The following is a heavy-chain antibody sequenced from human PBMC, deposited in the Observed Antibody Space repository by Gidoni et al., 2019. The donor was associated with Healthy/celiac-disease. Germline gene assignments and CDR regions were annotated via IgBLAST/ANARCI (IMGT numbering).Heavy chain of an antibody. CDR3: AISLAAGRGLLDY. CDR1: GFTFSSYW. D-gene: IGHD6-25*01. Sequence: EVQLVESGGGLVQPGGSLRLSCAASGFTFSSYWMSWVRQAPGKGLEWVANIKQDGSEKYYVDSVKGRFTISRDNAKNSLYLQMNSLRAEDTAVYYCAISLAAGRGLLDYWGQGTLVTVSS. V-gene: IGHV3-7*01. CDR2: IKQDGSEK. J-gene: IGHJ4*02.